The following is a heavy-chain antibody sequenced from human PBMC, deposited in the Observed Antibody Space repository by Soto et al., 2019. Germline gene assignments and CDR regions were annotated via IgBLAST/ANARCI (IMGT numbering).Heavy chain of an antibody. J-gene: IGHJ6*02. CDR3: ARGQDSSSWLPDYYYYGMDV. D-gene: IGHD6-13*01. V-gene: IGHV4-34*01. Sequence: SSETLSLTCAVYGGSFSGYYWSWIRQPPGKGLEWIGEINHSGSTNYNPSLKSRVTISVDTSKNQFSLKLSSVTAADTAVYYCARGQDSSSWLPDYYYYGMDVWGQGTTVTVSS. CDR1: GGSFSGYY. CDR2: INHSGST.